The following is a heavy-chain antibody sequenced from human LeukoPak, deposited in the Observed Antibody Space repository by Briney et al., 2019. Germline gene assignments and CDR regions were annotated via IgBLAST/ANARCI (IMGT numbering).Heavy chain of an antibody. CDR2: IYYSGST. D-gene: IGHD3/OR15-3a*01. V-gene: IGHV4-59*01. CDR3: ARFASDWTNNWLDP. CDR1: GGSISSYY. J-gene: IGHJ5*02. Sequence: SETLSLTCTVSGGSISSYYWSWIRQPPGKGLEWIGYIYYSGSTNYNPSLKSRVTISVDTSKNQFSLKLSSVTAADTAVYYCARFASDWTNNWLDPWGQGTLVTVSS.